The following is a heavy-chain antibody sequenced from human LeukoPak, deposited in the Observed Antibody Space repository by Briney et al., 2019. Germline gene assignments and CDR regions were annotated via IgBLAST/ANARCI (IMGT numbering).Heavy chain of an antibody. D-gene: IGHD3-22*01. V-gene: IGHV1-69*13. CDR2: IIPIFGTA. CDR3: ARDLRNYDSSGEFDP. J-gene: IGHJ5*02. CDR1: GGTFSSYA. Sequence: GASVKVSCKASGGTFSSYAINWVRQAPGQGLEWMGGIIPIFGTANYAQKFQGRVTITADESTSTAYMELSSLRSEDTAVYYYARDLRNYDSSGEFDPWGQGTLVTVSS.